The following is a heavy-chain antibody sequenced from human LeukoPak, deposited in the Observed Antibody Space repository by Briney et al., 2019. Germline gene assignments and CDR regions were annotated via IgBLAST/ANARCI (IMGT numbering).Heavy chain of an antibody. V-gene: IGHV3-66*01. J-gene: IGHJ5*02. Sequence: GSLRLSCAASGFTVSSNYMSWVRQAPGKGLEWVSVIYSAGSTYYADSVKGRFTISRDNSKNTLYLQMNSLRAEDTAVYYCARSEVGATNNWFDPWGQGTLVTVSS. CDR1: GFTVSSNY. CDR2: IYSAGST. D-gene: IGHD1-26*01. CDR3: ARSEVGATNNWFDP.